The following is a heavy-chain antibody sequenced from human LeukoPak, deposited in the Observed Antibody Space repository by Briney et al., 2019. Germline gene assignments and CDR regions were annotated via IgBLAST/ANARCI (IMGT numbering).Heavy chain of an antibody. CDR1: GFTFDDYA. CDR2: ISWNSGSI. CDR3: ARDLGIQDDAFDI. D-gene: IGHD5-18*01. V-gene: IGHV3-9*01. J-gene: IGHJ3*02. Sequence: GGSLRLSCAASGFTFDDYAMHWVRQAPGKGLEWVSGISWNSGSIGYADSVKGRFTISRDNAKNSLYLQMNSLRAEDTAVYYCARDLGIQDDAFDIWGQGTMVTVSS.